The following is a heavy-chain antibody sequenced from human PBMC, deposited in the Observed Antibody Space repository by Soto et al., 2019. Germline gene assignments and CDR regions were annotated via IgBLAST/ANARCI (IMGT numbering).Heavy chain of an antibody. J-gene: IGHJ4*02. D-gene: IGHD2-15*01. CDR2: INAGNGNT. CDR1: GYTFTSYA. V-gene: IGHV1-3*01. CDR3: ARGVAPYYFDY. Sequence: GASVKVSCKASGYTFTSYAMHWVRQAPGQRLEWMGRINAGNGNTKYSQKFQGRVTITRDTSASTAYMELSSLRSEDTAVYYCARGVAPYYFDYWGQGTLVTVSS.